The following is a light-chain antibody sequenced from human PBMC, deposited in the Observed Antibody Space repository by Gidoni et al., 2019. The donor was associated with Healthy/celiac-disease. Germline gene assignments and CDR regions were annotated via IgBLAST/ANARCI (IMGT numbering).Light chain of an antibody. CDR1: QSVSSN. Sequence: LVMTQSPATLSVSPGERATLSCRASQSVSSNLAWYQQKPGQAPRLLIYGASTRATGIPTRVSGSGSGTEFTLTISSLQSEDFAVYYCQQYNNWWTFGQXTKVEIK. CDR3: QQYNNWWT. V-gene: IGKV3-15*01. CDR2: GAS. J-gene: IGKJ1*01.